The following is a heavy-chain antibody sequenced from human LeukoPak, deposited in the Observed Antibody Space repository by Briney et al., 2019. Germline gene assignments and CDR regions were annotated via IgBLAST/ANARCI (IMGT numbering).Heavy chain of an antibody. V-gene: IGHV1-69*13. CDR1: GYTFTSYA. CDR2: IIPIFGTA. CDR3: ARDLMGKRGDPTIKDDY. J-gene: IGHJ4*02. Sequence: SVKVSCKASGYTFTSYAISWVRQAPGQGLEWMGGIIPIFGTANYAQKFQGRVTITADESTSTAYMELSSLRSEDTAVYYCARDLMGKRGDPTIKDDYWGQGTLVTVSS. D-gene: IGHD2-8*01.